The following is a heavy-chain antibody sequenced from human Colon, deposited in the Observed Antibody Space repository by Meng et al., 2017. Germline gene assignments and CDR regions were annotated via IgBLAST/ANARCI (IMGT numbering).Heavy chain of an antibody. CDR1: GGSIKSGGYH. CDR3: ARDTLYGTDY. V-gene: IGHV4-31*03. CDR2: MSDSGTT. J-gene: IGHJ4*02. Sequence: QVHLPESGPGLVRPSDDLSLVCTVSGGSIKSGGYHWSCVRQHPGKGLEYIGFMSDSGTTDYNPSLRSRVSISEIGSSKNQFSLTLRSVTAADTATYFCARDTLYGTDYWGQGVLVTVSS. D-gene: IGHD4-17*01.